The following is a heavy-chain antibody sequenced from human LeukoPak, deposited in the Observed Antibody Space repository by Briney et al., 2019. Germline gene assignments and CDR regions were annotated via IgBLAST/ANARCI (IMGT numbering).Heavy chain of an antibody. J-gene: IGHJ4*02. CDR1: GYTFTGYY. Sequence: ASVKVSCKASGYTFTGYYMHWVRQAPGQGLEWMGWINPNSGGTNYAQKFQGRVTMTRDTSISTAYMELSRLRSEDTAVYYCARGGGDSPQGPGDYWGQGTLVTVSS. D-gene: IGHD2-21*01. V-gene: IGHV1-2*02. CDR3: ARGGGDSPQGPGDY. CDR2: INPNSGGT.